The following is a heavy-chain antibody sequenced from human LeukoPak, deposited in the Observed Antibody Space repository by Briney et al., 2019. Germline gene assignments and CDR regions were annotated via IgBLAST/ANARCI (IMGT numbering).Heavy chain of an antibody. J-gene: IGHJ4*02. CDR2: ITSSSTYI. CDR1: GFTFSSYS. V-gene: IGHV3-21*01. Sequence: GGSLRLSCAASGFTFSSYSMNWVRQAPGKGLEWVSSITSSSTYIYYADSVKGRFTISRDNAKNSLYLQMNSLRAEDTAVYYCARGYYYGSGTYHMTGFDYWGQGTLVTVSS. CDR3: ARGYYYGSGTYHMTGFDY. D-gene: IGHD3-10*01.